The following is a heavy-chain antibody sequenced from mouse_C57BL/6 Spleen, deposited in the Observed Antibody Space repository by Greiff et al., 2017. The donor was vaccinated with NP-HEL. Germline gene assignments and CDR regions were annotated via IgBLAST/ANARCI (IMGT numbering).Heavy chain of an antibody. J-gene: IGHJ4*01. Sequence: EVQRVESGGGLVKPGGSLKLSCAASGFTFSDYGMHWVRQAPEKGLEWVAYISSGSSTIYYADTVKGRFTISRDNAKNTLFLQMTSLRSEDTAMYYCAKTYGSSYNYAMDYWGQGTSVTVSS. CDR1: GFTFSDYG. V-gene: IGHV5-17*01. CDR3: AKTYGSSYNYAMDY. CDR2: ISSGSSTI. D-gene: IGHD1-1*01.